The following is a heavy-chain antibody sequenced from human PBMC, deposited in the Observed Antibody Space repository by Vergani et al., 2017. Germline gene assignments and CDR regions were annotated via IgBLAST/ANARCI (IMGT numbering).Heavy chain of an antibody. CDR1: DSSIMTNPY. V-gene: IGHV4-38-2*01. CDR2: IHHSGDT. Sequence: QVQLQESGPGLVKPSETLTLTCDVSDSSIMTNPYWGWFRQSPGKGLEWIVCIHHSGDTHYNSSLKSRVSISLVSSIKFSLSLTSVTAADTAIYYSARHRGSGGFFPSSYFYGMDVWGHGTTVTVSS. CDR3: ARHRGSGGFFPSSYFYGMDV. D-gene: IGHD3-10*01. J-gene: IGHJ6*02.